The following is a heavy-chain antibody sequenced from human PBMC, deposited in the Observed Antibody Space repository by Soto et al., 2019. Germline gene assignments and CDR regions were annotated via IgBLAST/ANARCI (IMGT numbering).Heavy chain of an antibody. D-gene: IGHD2-2*01. Sequence: GGSLRLSCAASGFTFSSYAMSWVRQAPGKGLEWVSAISGSGGSTYYADSVKGRFTISRDNSKNTLYLQMNSLRAEDTAVYYCAKVRSVGVVPAAMLTDAFDIWGQGTMVTVSS. J-gene: IGHJ3*02. CDR3: AKVRSVGVVPAAMLTDAFDI. V-gene: IGHV3-23*01. CDR1: GFTFSSYA. CDR2: ISGSGGST.